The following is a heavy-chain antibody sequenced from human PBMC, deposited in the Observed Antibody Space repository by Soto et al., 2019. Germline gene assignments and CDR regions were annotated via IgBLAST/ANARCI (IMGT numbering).Heavy chain of an antibody. CDR2: ISYDGSNK. J-gene: IGHJ6*02. V-gene: IGHV3-30*18. D-gene: IGHD6-19*01. Sequence: GGSLRLSCAASGFTFSSYGMHWVRQAPGKGLEWVAAISYDGSNKYYAESVKGRFTIARDNSKNTLSLQMNSLRVEDTALYFCAKDSDGRRIAVAGFVYYSMDVWGQGTTVTVSS. CDR1: GFTFSSYG. CDR3: AKDSDGRRIAVAGFVYYSMDV.